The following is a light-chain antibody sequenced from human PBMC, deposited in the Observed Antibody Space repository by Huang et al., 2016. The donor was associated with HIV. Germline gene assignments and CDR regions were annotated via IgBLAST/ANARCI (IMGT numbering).Light chain of an antibody. CDR3: QQSFSVPRT. J-gene: IGKJ1*01. CDR1: QNITKS. Sequence: DIQMTQSPPSLSASVGDRVTFTCRADQNITKSLNWYQQKPRKSPKLLIYTVSTLESGVTSRFSDNGSGSRFTLNIANLQPENCATYYCQQSFSVPRTFG. CDR2: TVS. V-gene: IGKV1-39*01.